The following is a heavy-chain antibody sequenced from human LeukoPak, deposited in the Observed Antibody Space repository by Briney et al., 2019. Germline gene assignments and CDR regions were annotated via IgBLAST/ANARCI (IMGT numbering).Heavy chain of an antibody. CDR1: GYTFTTYA. D-gene: IGHD2/OR15-2a*01. J-gene: IGHJ4*02. CDR3: ARHSLTYPAGFDY. V-gene: IGHV1-3*04. Sequence: ASVKVSCKASGYTFTTYAIHWVRQAPGQRLEWMGWINTGNGNTKHSQNFQGRVTITRDTSASTAYMELSSLRSEETAVYYCARHSLTYPAGFDYWGQGTLVTVSS. CDR2: INTGNGNT.